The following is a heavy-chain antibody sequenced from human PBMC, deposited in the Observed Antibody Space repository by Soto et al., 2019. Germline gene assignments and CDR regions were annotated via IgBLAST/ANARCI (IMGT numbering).Heavy chain of an antibody. D-gene: IGHD5-18*01. V-gene: IGHV4-31*03. Sequence: SETLSLTCTVSGGSISSGGYYWSWIRQHPGKGLEWIGYIYYSGSTYYNPSLKSRVTISVDTSKNQFSLKLSSVTAADTAVYYCARSIRRGYSYGDPAVYDYWGQGTLVTVSS. J-gene: IGHJ4*02. CDR1: GGSISSGGYY. CDR2: IYYSGST. CDR3: ARSIRRGYSYGDPAVYDY.